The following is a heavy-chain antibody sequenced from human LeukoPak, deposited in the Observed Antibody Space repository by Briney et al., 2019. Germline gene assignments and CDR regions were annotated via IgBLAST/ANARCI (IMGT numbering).Heavy chain of an antibody. CDR3: ARHQGARYFDWLPDY. CDR1: GYSFTSYW. D-gene: IGHD3-9*01. J-gene: IGHJ4*02. V-gene: IGHV5-51*01. CDR2: IYPGDSDT. Sequence: GESLKISCKGSGYSFTSYWIGWVRQMPGKGLEWMGIIYPGDSDTRYSPSFQGQVTISADKSISTAYLQWSSLKASDTAMYYCARHQGARYFDWLPDYWGQGTLVTVSS.